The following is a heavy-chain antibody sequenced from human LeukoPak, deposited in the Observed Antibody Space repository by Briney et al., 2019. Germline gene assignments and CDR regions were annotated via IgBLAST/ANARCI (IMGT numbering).Heavy chain of an antibody. CDR1: GLRFSGYG. D-gene: IGHD5-18*01. V-gene: IGHV3-21*01. CDR2: ISSSSSYI. Sequence: GGSLRLSCAASGLRFSGYGMNWVRQAPGKGLEWVSSISSSSSYIYYADSVKGRFTISRDNAKNSLYLQMNSLRAEDTAVYYCASLYSYGRYYYYGMDVWGQGTTVTVSS. J-gene: IGHJ6*02. CDR3: ASLYSYGRYYYYGMDV.